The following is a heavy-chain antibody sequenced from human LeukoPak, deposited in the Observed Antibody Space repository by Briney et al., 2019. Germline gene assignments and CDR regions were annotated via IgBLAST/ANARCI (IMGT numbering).Heavy chain of an antibody. J-gene: IGHJ4*02. CDR3: ARDTSYSGFDY. CDR1: GFTFDDYA. V-gene: IGHV3-9*01. Sequence: GGSLRLSCAASGFTFDDYAMHWVRQAPGKGLEWVSGITWNSDNIEYADSVKGRFTISRDNARNSLYLQLNSLRAEDTAVYYCARDTSYSGFDYWGQGTLVTVSS. D-gene: IGHD1-26*01. CDR2: ITWNSDNI.